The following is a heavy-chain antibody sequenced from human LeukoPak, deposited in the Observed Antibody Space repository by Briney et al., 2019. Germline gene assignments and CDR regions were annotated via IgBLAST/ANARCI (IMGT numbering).Heavy chain of an antibody. CDR3: ARNGSALDY. J-gene: IGHJ4*02. D-gene: IGHD5-24*01. Sequence: SETLSLTCTVSGVSISGNYWSWIRQPPGKGLEWIGYIFYTGSTNYNPSLKSRVTILLDTSKNQFSLKLSSVSAADTAVYYCARNGSALDYWGQGTLVTVSS. V-gene: IGHV4-59*12. CDR2: IFYTGST. CDR1: GVSISGNY.